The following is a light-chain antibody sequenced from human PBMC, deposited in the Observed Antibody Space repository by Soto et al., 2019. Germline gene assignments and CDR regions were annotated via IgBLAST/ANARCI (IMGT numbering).Light chain of an antibody. J-gene: IGLJ1*01. Sequence: QSALTQPPSASGSPGQSVTISCTGTSSDVGGYKYVSWYQQHPGKAPKLMIFEVNKRPSGVPDRFSGSKSGNTASLTVSGXQAXXXAXYYCSSYAGINNLGVFGTGTKVTVL. CDR3: SSYAGINNLGV. CDR2: EVN. V-gene: IGLV2-8*01. CDR1: SSDVGGYKY.